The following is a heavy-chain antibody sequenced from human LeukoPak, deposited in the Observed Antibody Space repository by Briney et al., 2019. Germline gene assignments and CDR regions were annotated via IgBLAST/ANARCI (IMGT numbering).Heavy chain of an antibody. CDR2: ITSSGST. V-gene: IGHV3-23*01. D-gene: IGHD4-17*01. J-gene: IGHJ4*02. CDR3: AKDLYGDYDFDC. CDR1: GFTFNNYA. Sequence: TGGSLRLSCAASGFTFNNYAVNWVRQAPGKGLEWVSVITSSGSTYYADSVKGRFTISRDNSKNTLYLQMNSLRAEDTAIYYCAKDLYGDYDFDCWGRGTLVTVSS.